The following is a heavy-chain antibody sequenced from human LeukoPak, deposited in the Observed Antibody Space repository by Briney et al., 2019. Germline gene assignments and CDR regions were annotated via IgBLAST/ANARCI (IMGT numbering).Heavy chain of an antibody. V-gene: IGHV5-51*01. CDR3: ALFFGVVIGAFGI. CDR2: IYPDDSDT. J-gene: IGHJ3*02. D-gene: IGHD3-3*01. CDR1: GYTFTNYW. Sequence: GESLKISCKASGYTFTNYWIGWVRQMPGKGLEWMGIIYPDDSDTKYSPSFQGQVTISADKSISTAYLQWSSLKASDTAMYYCALFFGVVIGAFGIWGQGTMVTVSS.